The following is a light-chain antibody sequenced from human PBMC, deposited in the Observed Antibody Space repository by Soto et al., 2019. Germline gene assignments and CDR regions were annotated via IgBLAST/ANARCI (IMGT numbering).Light chain of an antibody. CDR1: QTMTRAY. Sequence: EIALMQSPGTLSLSPGERATLSCRASQTMTRAYVAWYQQKPGQAPRLLIYAASYRATGISDKFSGSGSGTDFSLTISRLEPEDSAVYYCHQYHSPPQTFGQGTK. J-gene: IGKJ2*01. CDR3: HQYHSPPQT. CDR2: AAS. V-gene: IGKV3-20*01.